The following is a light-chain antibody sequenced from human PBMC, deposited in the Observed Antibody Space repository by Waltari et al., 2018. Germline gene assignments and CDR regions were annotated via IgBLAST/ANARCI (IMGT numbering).Light chain of an antibody. CDR3: QNHERLPAT. V-gene: IGKV3-20*01. CDR2: AAS. CDR1: QSVSKY. Sequence: ELVLTQSPGTLSLSPGVRAPLSCRASQSVSKYLAWYQQRPGQAPRLLSYAASTRATGIPERFSGSGYGTDFSLIISRLEPEDFAVYYCQNHERLPATFGQGTKVEIK. J-gene: IGKJ1*01.